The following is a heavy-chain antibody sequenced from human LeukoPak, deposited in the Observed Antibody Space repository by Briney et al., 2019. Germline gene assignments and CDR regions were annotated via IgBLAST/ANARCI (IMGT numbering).Heavy chain of an antibody. CDR2: IYYSGST. CDR1: GGSISSSSYY. D-gene: IGHD3-16*01. Sequence: SETLSLTCTVSGGSISSSSYYWSWIRQPPGKGLEWIGYIYYSGSTNYNPSLKSRVTISVDTSKNQFSLELSSVTAADTAVYYCARRPYGGNFDYWGQGTLVSVSS. CDR3: ARRPYGGNFDY. V-gene: IGHV4-61*05. J-gene: IGHJ4*02.